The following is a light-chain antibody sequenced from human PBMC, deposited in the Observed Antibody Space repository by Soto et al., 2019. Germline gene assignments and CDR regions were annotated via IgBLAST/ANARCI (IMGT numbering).Light chain of an antibody. CDR2: DAS. CDR3: QQNSNWPLT. V-gene: IGKV3-11*01. J-gene: IGKJ4*01. Sequence: EVVLTQSPATLSLSPGERATLSCRASQSVSTDLAWYQQRPRQAPRLLIFDASNRATGIPARFSGSGSGTDFTLTISSLESEDFAVYYCQQNSNWPLTFGGGTRVESK. CDR1: QSVSTD.